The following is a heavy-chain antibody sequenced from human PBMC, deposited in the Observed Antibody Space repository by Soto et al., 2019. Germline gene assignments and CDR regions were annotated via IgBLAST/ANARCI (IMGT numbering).Heavy chain of an antibody. J-gene: IGHJ4*02. CDR3: ARGLNGYLHYFDH. V-gene: IGHV1-3*01. Sequence: QVQLVQSGAEVKKPGASVKVSCKASGYTFTSYAMHWVRQAPGQRLEWMGWINAGNGNTKYSQKFQGRVTITRDTSASTAYMELSSLISEDTAVYYCARGLNGYLHYFDHWGQGTLVTVSS. CDR2: INAGNGNT. CDR1: GYTFTSYA. D-gene: IGHD5-18*01.